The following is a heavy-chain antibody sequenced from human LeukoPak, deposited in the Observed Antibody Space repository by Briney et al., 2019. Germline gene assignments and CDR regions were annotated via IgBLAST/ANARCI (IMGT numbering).Heavy chain of an antibody. Sequence: SVKVSCKASGGTFSSYAISWVRQAPGQGLEWMGGIIPIFGTANYAQKFQGRVTITADESTGTAYMELSSLRSEDTAVYYCAREYYDSSGYYHGYFDYWGQGTLVTVSS. J-gene: IGHJ4*02. CDR1: GGTFSSYA. CDR2: IIPIFGTA. CDR3: AREYYDSSGYYHGYFDY. V-gene: IGHV1-69*13. D-gene: IGHD3-22*01.